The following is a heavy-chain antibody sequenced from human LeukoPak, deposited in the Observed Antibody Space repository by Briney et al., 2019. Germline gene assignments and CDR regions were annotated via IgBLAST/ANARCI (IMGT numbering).Heavy chain of an antibody. CDR2: INHSGST. D-gene: IGHD3-22*01. J-gene: IGHJ4*02. CDR3: ARAGPDSSGYSFDY. CDR1: GGSFSGYY. Sequence: SETLSLTCAVYGGSFSGYYWSWIRQPPGKGLEWIGEINHSGSTNYNPSLKSRVTISVDTFKNQFSLKLSSVTAADTAVYYCARAGPDSSGYSFDYWGQGTLVTVSS. V-gene: IGHV4-34*01.